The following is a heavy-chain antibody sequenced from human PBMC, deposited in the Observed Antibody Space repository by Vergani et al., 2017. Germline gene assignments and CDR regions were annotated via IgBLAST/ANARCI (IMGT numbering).Heavy chain of an antibody. D-gene: IGHD5-12*01. CDR1: GFTFNHYD. V-gene: IGHV3-23*01. CDR2: ISGRGVRT. CDR3: AKANPRNSGYDYLYYYHAMDV. Sequence: EVQRLEPGGDLVQPGGSLRLSCAASGFTFNHYDTNWVRQATGKGLEWFSGISGRGVRTYYAGSVKGLFPISRDSTKNTLYLQMNSLSAWDTAVYYCAKANPRNSGYDYLYYYHAMDVWGQGTTVTVSS. J-gene: IGHJ6*02.